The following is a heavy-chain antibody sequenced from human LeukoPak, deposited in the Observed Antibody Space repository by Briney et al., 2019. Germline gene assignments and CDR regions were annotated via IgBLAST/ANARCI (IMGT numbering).Heavy chain of an antibody. CDR1: GGSISSYY. V-gene: IGHV4-59*01. CDR2: ISYSGST. J-gene: IGHJ4*02. Sequence: SETLSLTCTVSGGSISSYYWNWIRQPPGKGLEWIGYISYSGSTNYNPSLKSRVTISVDTSKNQFSLKLSSVTAADTAVYYCARAVSYRAFFDYWGQGTLVTVSS. CDR3: ARAVSYRAFFDY. D-gene: IGHD4-11*01.